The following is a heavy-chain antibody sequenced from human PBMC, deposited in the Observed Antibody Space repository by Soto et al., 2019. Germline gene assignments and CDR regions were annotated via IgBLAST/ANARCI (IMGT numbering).Heavy chain of an antibody. D-gene: IGHD6-19*01. Sequence: PGESLKISCKGSGYSFTDYWIGWVRQLPGRGLEWMGIIYPGDSDTRYSPSFQGQVTISADRSISVAYLQWSSLKASDTAMYYCATYNRGWWDLDFWGQGSLVTVSS. CDR3: ATYNRGWWDLDF. CDR1: GYSFTDYW. V-gene: IGHV5-51*01. J-gene: IGHJ4*02. CDR2: IYPGDSDT.